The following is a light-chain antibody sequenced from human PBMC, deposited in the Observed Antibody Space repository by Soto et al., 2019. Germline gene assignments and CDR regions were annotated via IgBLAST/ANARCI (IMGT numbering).Light chain of an antibody. CDR2: SAS. J-gene: IGKJ1*01. V-gene: IGKV3-15*01. Sequence: EIVMTQSPATLSVSPGGRATLSCRASQSISDTLAWYQQKPGQAPRLLIYSASRGATGFPARFSGSGSGTDFTLTISSLQSEDFAVYYCQQYNNWPSTFGQGTKVDTK. CDR3: QQYNNWPST. CDR1: QSISDT.